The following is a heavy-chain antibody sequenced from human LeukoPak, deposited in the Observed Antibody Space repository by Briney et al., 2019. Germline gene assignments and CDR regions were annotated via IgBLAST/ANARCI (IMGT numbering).Heavy chain of an antibody. D-gene: IGHD3-3*01. V-gene: IGHV1-69*06. Sequence: ASVKVSCKASGGTFSSYAISWVRQAPGQGLEWMGGIIPIFGTANYAQKFQGRVTITADKSTSTAYMELSSLRSEDTAVYYCARVGYDFWSGYYSYYYYYYMDVWGKGTTVTISS. CDR1: GGTFSSYA. CDR2: IIPIFGTA. CDR3: ARVGYDFWSGYYSYYYYYYMDV. J-gene: IGHJ6*03.